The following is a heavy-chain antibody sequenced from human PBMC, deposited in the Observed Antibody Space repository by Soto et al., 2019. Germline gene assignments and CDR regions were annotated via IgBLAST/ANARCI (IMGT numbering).Heavy chain of an antibody. CDR1: GGSFSGYY. V-gene: IGHV4-34*01. J-gene: IGHJ4*02. CDR2: FNHSGST. D-gene: IGHD3-16*01. CDR3: ARDGGVVRSFDY. Sequence: LSLTCAVYGGSFSGYYWSWIRQPSGKGLEWIGEFNHSGSTNYNPSLESRVTISVDTSKNQFSLKLSSVTAADTAVYYCARDGGVVRSFDYWGQGTLVTVSS.